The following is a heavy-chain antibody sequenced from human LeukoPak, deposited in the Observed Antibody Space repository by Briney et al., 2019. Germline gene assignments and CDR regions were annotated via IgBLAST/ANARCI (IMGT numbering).Heavy chain of an antibody. Sequence: PGRSLRLSCAASGFTFSEYAMHWVRQAPGKGLEWVAVISYDGRQKYYGDSVKGRFTISRDNPKNMLYLQMNSLRDDDTAVYYCARVFLERLTSGYFDNWGQGTLVTVSP. V-gene: IGHV3-30-3*01. J-gene: IGHJ4*02. CDR2: ISYDGRQK. D-gene: IGHD3-3*01. CDR1: GFTFSEYA. CDR3: ARVFLERLTSGYFDN.